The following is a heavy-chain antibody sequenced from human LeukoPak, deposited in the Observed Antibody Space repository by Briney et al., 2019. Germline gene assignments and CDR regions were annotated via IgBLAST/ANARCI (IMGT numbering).Heavy chain of an antibody. D-gene: IGHD6-19*01. CDR3: AKDIRAVAGTYYYYGMDV. CDR2: ISWDGGST. Sequence: GGSLRLSCAASGFTFDDYAMHWVRQAPGKGLEWVSLISWDGGSTYYADSVKGRFTISRDNSKNSLYLQMNSLRAEDTALYYCAKDIRAVAGTYYYYGMDVWGQGTTVTVSS. CDR1: GFTFDDYA. V-gene: IGHV3-43D*03. J-gene: IGHJ6*02.